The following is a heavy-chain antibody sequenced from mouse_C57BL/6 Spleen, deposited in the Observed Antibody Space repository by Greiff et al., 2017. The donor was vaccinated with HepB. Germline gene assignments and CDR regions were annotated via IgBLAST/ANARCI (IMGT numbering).Heavy chain of an antibody. Sequence: VQLQQSGAELVRPGSSVKLSCKASGYTFTSYWMDWVKQRPGQGLEWIGNIYPSDSETHYNQKFKDKATLTVDKSSSTAYMQLSSLTSEDSAVYYCARRIYYDDGYFDYWGQGTTLTVSS. CDR3: ARRIYYDDGYFDY. CDR1: GYTFTSYW. V-gene: IGHV1-61*01. D-gene: IGHD2-4*01. J-gene: IGHJ2*01. CDR2: IYPSDSET.